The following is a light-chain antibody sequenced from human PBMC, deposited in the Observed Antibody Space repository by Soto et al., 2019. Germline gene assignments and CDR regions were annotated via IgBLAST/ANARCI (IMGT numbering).Light chain of an antibody. CDR2: GAS. V-gene: IGKV3D-15*01. CDR3: QQYNNWPRT. CDR1: QSVNTS. Sequence: EIVMTQSPATLSVSPGERATLSCRASQSVNTSVAWYQQEPGQAPRLLIYGASTRATGIPARFSGSVSGTEFALTISSLQSEDFAVYYCQQYNNWPRTFGQGTKVDIK. J-gene: IGKJ1*01.